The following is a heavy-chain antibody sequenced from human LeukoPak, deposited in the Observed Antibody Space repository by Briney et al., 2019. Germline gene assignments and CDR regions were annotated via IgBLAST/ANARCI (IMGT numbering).Heavy chain of an antibody. V-gene: IGHV1-2*02. CDR1: GYTFTGYY. CDR2: INPNRGGT. J-gene: IGHJ3*02. Sequence: GASVKVSCKASGYTFTGYYIHWVRLAPGQGLEWMGWINPNRGGTKYAQKYQGRVTLTRDTSISTAYMDLSSLRSDDTAVYYCARDYYYDTSGSYRPSDAFDIWGQGTMVTVSS. CDR3: ARDYYYDTSGSYRPSDAFDI. D-gene: IGHD3-22*01.